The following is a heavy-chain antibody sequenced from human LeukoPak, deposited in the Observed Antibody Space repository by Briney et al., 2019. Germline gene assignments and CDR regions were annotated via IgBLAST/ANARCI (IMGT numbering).Heavy chain of an antibody. Sequence: PGGSLRHSCAVSGFTFSTYWMHWVRQAPGKGLVWFSSIYSGRGTTTHADSVRGRFTISRDKAKRSLYLHMDSLRAAAPAFYFSARGQGYCSSSQCSPGYYMDVWGKGTTVTVFS. CDR2: IYSGRGTT. J-gene: IGHJ6*03. CDR3: ARGQGYCSSSQCSPGYYMDV. CDR1: GFTFSTYW. V-gene: IGHV3-74*03. D-gene: IGHD2-2*01.